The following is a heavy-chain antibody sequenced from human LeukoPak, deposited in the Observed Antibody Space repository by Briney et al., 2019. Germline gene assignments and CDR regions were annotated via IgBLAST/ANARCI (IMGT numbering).Heavy chain of an antibody. CDR2: VHISGST. Sequence: PSQTLSLTCTVSGGSISSRSYCWSWIRQPAGKGLEWIGHVHISGSTNYNSSLKSRVIISVDTSKNQFSLKLSSVTAADTAVYYCARDDYYYMDVWGKGTTVTISS. CDR3: ARDDYYYMDV. CDR1: GGSISSRSYC. V-gene: IGHV4-61*09. J-gene: IGHJ6*03.